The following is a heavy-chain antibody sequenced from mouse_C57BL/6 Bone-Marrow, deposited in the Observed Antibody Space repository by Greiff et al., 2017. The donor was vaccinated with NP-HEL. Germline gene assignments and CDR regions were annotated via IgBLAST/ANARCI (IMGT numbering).Heavy chain of an antibody. CDR3: ARDRIAY. CDR2: INPNNGGT. J-gene: IGHJ3*01. Sequence: EVQLQQSGPELVKPGASVKISCKASGYTFTDYYMNWVKQSHGKSLEWIGDINPNNGGTSYNQKFKGKATLTVDKSSSTAYMVLRSLTSEDSAVYYCARDRIAYWGQGTLVTVSA. CDR1: GYTFTDYY. V-gene: IGHV1-26*01.